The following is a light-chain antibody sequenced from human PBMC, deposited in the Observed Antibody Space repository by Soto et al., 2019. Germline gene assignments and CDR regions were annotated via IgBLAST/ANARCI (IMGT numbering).Light chain of an antibody. CDR3: QQYCSSPYA. CDR1: QSVSNNY. J-gene: IGKJ2*01. V-gene: IGKV3-20*01. CDR2: GAS. Sequence: EIVLTQSPGTLSLFPGERATLSCRASQSVSNNYLAWYQQRLGQAPRLLIHGASIRATGIPDRFIGSGSGTDFTLTISRLEPEDFAVYYCQQYCSSPYAFGQGTKVEIK.